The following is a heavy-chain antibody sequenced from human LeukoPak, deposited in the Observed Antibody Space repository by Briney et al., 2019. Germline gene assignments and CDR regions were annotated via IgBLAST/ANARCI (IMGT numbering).Heavy chain of an antibody. CDR2: MNPNSGGT. D-gene: IGHD3-22*01. Sequence: ASVKVSCKASGYTFTNYDINWVRQAAGQGLEWMGWMNPNSGGTNYAQKFQGRVTMTRDTSISTAYMELSRLRSDDTAVYYCARGRYYYDSSGYYPYWGQGTLVTVSS. CDR3: ARGRYYYDSSGYYPY. V-gene: IGHV1-2*02. J-gene: IGHJ4*02. CDR1: GYTFTNYD.